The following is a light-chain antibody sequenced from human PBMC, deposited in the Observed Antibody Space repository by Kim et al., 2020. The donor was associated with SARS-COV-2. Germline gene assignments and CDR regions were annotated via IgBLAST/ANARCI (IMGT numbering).Light chain of an antibody. CDR3: CSAADNNLV. Sequence: SYELTQPSSVSVSPGQTARITCSGDVLAKKYARWFQQKPGQAPVLVIYKDSERPSGIPERFSGSSSGTTVTLTISGAQVEDEADYYCCSAADNNLVFGGGTQLTVL. CDR1: VLAKKY. CDR2: KDS. J-gene: IGLJ3*02. V-gene: IGLV3-27*01.